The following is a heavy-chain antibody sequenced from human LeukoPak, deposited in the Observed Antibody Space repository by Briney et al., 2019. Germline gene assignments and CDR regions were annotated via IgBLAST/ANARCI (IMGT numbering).Heavy chain of an antibody. CDR3: ARRAGAYSQPYDY. CDR2: IYSGTI. V-gene: IGHV3-53*01. J-gene: IGHJ4*02. D-gene: IGHD4/OR15-4a*01. Sequence: AGSLRLSCTVSGFTVSSNSMSWVRQAPGKGLEWVSFIYSGTIHYSDSVKGRFTVSRDNSKNTLYLQMNSLRAEDTAVYYCARRAGAYSQPYDYWGQGTLVTVSS. CDR1: GFTVSSNS.